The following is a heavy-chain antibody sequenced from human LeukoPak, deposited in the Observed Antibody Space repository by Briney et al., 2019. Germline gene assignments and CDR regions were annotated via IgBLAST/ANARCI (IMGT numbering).Heavy chain of an antibody. CDR2: IYSGGST. CDR1: GFTVSSNY. J-gene: IGHJ6*02. D-gene: IGHD6-19*01. Sequence: GGSLRLSCAASGFTVSSNYMSWVRQAPGKGLEWVSVIYSGGSTYYADSVKGRFTISRDNSKNTLYLQMNSLRAEDTAVYYCAGNSGSPPPHYYYYGMDVWGQGTTVTVSS. CDR3: AGNSGSPPPHYYYYGMDV. V-gene: IGHV3-66*01.